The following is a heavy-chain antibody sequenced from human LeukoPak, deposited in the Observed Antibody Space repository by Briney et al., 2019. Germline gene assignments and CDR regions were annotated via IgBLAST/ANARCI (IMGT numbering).Heavy chain of an antibody. Sequence: SETLSLTCTVSGGSISSYYWSWIRQPPEKGLEWIGYIYYSGSTNYNPSLKSRVTISVDTSKNQFSLKLSSVTAADTAVYYCARGPETHQDNWGQGTLVTVSS. V-gene: IGHV4-59*01. J-gene: IGHJ4*02. CDR1: GGSISSYY. D-gene: IGHD2-2*01. CDR2: IYYSGST. CDR3: ARGPETHQDN.